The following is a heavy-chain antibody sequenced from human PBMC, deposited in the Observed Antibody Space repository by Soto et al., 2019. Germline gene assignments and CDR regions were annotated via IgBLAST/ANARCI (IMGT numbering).Heavy chain of an antibody. CDR1: GDTFTDYY. Sequence: QVQLMQSGAEVKKPGASVKVSCKASGDTFTDYYIHWVRQAPGQGLEWMGTVNPSGGHTTYAQHFLGRGTMTRDTSTSPLYMELTSLTSDDTAIYYCARGGHVVVVTAALDYCGQGTLVTVSS. D-gene: IGHD2-21*02. CDR2: VNPSGGHT. J-gene: IGHJ4*02. V-gene: IGHV1-46*01. CDR3: ARGGHVVVVTAALDY.